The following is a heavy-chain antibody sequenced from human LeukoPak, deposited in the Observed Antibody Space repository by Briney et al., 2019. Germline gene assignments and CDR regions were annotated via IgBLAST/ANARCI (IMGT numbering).Heavy chain of an antibody. V-gene: IGHV3-7*01. J-gene: IGHJ4*02. CDR2: IKQDGSEK. Sequence: TGGSLRLSCAASGFTFSSYWMSWLRQAPGKGLEWVANIKQDGSEKYYVDSVKGRFTISRDNAKNSLYLQMNSLRAEDTAVYYCAREGAYVWGSYRYPSFDYWGQGTLVTVSS. D-gene: IGHD3-16*02. CDR3: AREGAYVWGSYRYPSFDY. CDR1: GFTFSSYW.